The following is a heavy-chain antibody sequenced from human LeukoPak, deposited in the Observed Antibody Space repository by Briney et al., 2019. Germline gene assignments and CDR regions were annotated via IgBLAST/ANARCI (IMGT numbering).Heavy chain of an antibody. Sequence: PSETLSLTCTVSGYSISSGYYWGWIRQPPGKGLEWIGSIYHSGSTYYNPSLKSRVTISVDTSKNQFSLKLSSVTAADTAVYYCARDTIGYCSGGSCNHAFDIWGQGTMVTVSS. V-gene: IGHV4-38-2*02. CDR2: IYHSGST. CDR1: GYSISSGYY. CDR3: ARDTIGYCSGGSCNHAFDI. J-gene: IGHJ3*02. D-gene: IGHD2-15*01.